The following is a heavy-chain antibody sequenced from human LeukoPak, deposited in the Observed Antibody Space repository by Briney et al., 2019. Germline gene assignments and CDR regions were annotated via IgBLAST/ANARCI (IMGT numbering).Heavy chain of an antibody. CDR2: INPNSGGT. D-gene: IGHD5-18*01. V-gene: IGHV1-2*02. Sequence: ASVKVSCKASGYTFTGYYMHWARQAPGQGLEWMGWINPNSGGTNYAQKFQGRVTMTRDTSISTAYMELSRLRSDDTAVYYCALTAMATDYFDYWGQGTLVTVSS. CDR1: GYTFTGYY. CDR3: ALTAMATDYFDY. J-gene: IGHJ4*02.